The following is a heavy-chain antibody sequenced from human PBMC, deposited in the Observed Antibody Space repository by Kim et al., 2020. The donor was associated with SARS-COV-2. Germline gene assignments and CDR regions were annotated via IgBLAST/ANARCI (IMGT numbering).Heavy chain of an antibody. Sequence: SETLSLTCTVSGGSISSYYWSWIRQPPGKGLEWIGYIYYSGSTNYNPSLKSRVTISVDTSKNQFSLKLSSVTAADTAVYYCARPSGYDRYYFDYWGQGTLVTVSS. V-gene: IGHV4-59*01. CDR2: IYYSGST. D-gene: IGHD5-12*01. CDR3: ARPSGYDRYYFDY. J-gene: IGHJ4*02. CDR1: GGSISSYY.